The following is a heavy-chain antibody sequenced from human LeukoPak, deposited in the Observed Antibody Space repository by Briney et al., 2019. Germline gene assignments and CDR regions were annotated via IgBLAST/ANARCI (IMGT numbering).Heavy chain of an antibody. D-gene: IGHD3-9*01. Sequence: SQTLSLTCTVSGGSISSGGYYWSWLRQHPGKGLEWIGYIYYSGSTYYNPSLKSRVTISVDTSKNQFSLKLSSVTAADTAVYYCARAYHYYILTGYFPYYMDVWGKGTTVTVSS. J-gene: IGHJ6*03. V-gene: IGHV4-31*03. CDR2: IYYSGST. CDR1: GGSISSGGYY. CDR3: ARAYHYYILTGYFPYYMDV.